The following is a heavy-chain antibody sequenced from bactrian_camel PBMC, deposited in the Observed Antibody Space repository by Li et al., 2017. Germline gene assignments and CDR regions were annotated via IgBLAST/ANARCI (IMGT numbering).Heavy chain of an antibody. CDR1: GTMFSAFC. CDR3: AANPSRFCLGDYFPY. Sequence: HVQLVESGGGPVQAGGSLKLSCALPGTMFSAFCMGWNRQRPGKEREGVAGTHPSGRTSYAASVQGRFTIAKDNAKNTLYMQMNSLKPEDTAMYYCAANPSRFCLGDYFPYWGQGTQVTVS. V-gene: IGHV3S53*01. CDR2: THPSGRT. D-gene: IGHD5*01. J-gene: IGHJ4*01.